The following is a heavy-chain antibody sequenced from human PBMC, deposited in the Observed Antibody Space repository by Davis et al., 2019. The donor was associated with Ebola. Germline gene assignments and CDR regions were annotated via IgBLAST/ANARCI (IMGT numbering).Heavy chain of an antibody. D-gene: IGHD6-13*01. CDR1: GFTFSVYA. J-gene: IGHJ5*02. CDR3: ASPIAALFDP. CDR2: ITRSGNST. V-gene: IGHV3-23*01. Sequence: ESLKISCAASGFTFSVYAMTWVRQAPGKGLEWVSGITRSGNSTYYADSVKGRFTISRDNSKNTLYLQMNSLRAEDTAVYYCASPIAALFDPWGQGTLVTVSS.